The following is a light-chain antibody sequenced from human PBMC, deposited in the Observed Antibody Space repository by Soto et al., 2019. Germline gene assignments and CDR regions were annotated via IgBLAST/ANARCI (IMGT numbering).Light chain of an antibody. Sequence: QSVLTQTPSASGTPGQRVTISCSGSGSNIGSNTVNWYRQLPGTAPKVLIYSSSQRPSGVPDRFSGSKSGTSASLAISGLQSEDEGIYYCSAWDDSLDGPVFGGGTKLTVL. J-gene: IGLJ3*02. V-gene: IGLV1-44*01. CDR1: GSNIGSNT. CDR2: SSS. CDR3: SAWDDSLDGPV.